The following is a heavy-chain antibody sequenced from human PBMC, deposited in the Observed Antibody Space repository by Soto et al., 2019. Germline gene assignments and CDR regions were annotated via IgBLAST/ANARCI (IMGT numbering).Heavy chain of an antibody. CDR2: ISYDGSNK. V-gene: IGHV3-30*18. D-gene: IGHD3-3*01. Sequence: PGGALRLSCAASGFTFSRYGMHWVRQAPGKGLEWVAVISYDGSNKYYADSVKGRFTISRDNSKNTLYLQMNSLRAEDTAVYYCAKDREYDFWSGDYPNYYGMDVWGQGTTVTVSS. CDR3: AKDREYDFWSGDYPNYYGMDV. CDR1: GFTFSRYG. J-gene: IGHJ6*02.